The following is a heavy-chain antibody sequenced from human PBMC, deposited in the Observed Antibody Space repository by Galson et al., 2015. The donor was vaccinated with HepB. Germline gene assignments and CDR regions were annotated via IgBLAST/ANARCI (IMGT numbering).Heavy chain of an antibody. CDR3: TRGWTVGATETFDT. CDR2: INTVNGNT. J-gene: IGHJ3*02. D-gene: IGHD1-26*01. Sequence: SVKVSCKASGYTLIHYNVHWVRQAPGQRLEWMGWINTVNGNTKYSENFQGRVTFTRDTSANTAYMELRSLRSEDTAVFYCTRGWTVGATETFDTWGQGTTVTVSS. CDR1: GYTLIHYN. V-gene: IGHV1-3*04.